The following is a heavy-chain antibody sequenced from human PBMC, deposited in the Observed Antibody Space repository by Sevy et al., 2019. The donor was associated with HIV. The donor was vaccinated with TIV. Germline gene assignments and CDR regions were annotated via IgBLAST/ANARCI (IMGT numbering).Heavy chain of an antibody. CDR3: ARGYSRTYISPFGF. CDR2: FFGSGIL. J-gene: IGHJ4*02. D-gene: IGHD5-12*01. Sequence: SETLSLTCTVSGGSVGSGIYYWSWIRQPPGRELEFIGYFFGSGILNYNPSLRSRVTMSVDTSKNQFSLRLTSVTAADTAVYYCARGYSRTYISPFGFWGQGTLVTVSS. CDR1: GGSVGSGIYY. V-gene: IGHV4-61*01.